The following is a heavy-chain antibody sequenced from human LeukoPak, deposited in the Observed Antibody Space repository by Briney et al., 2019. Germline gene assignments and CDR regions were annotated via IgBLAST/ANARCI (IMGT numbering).Heavy chain of an antibody. CDR3: TKDRLYCSGGSCYSGYYGMDV. CDR2: ISYDGSNK. V-gene: IGHV3-30*18. CDR1: GFTFSSYG. D-gene: IGHD2-15*01. Sequence: QPGRSLRLSCAASGFTFSSYGMHWVRQAPGKGLERVAVISYDGSNKYYADSVKGRFTISRDNSKNTLYLQMNSLRAEDTAVYYCTKDRLYCSGGSCYSGYYGMDVWGQGTTVTVSS. J-gene: IGHJ6*02.